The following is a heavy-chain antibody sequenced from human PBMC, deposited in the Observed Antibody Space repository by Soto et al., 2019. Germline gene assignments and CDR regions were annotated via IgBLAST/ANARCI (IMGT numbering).Heavy chain of an antibody. J-gene: IGHJ6*03. CDR2: INHSGST. D-gene: IGHD6-13*01. Sequence: SETLSLTCAVYGGSFSGYYWSWIRQPPGKGLEWIGEINHSGSTNYNPSLKSRVTISVDTSKNQFSLKLSSVTAADTAVYYCARVVRGAAAALRRPYYYYMDVWGKGTTVTVSS. CDR1: GGSFSGYY. V-gene: IGHV4-34*01. CDR3: ARVVRGAAAALRRPYYYYMDV.